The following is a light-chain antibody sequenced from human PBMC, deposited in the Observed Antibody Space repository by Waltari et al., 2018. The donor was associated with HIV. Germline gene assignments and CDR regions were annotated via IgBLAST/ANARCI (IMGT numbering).Light chain of an antibody. Sequence: DFVMTESPLSLPVTPGEPASIYCRSSQCLVHRKGHNLHNYLDWYLQKPGQSPQLLVYLCSNRASAVPDRFSGSGSGTDFTLNISRVEAEDDGVYYCMQTLQTPRTFGQGTKLEMK. J-gene: IGKJ2*02. V-gene: IGKV2-28*01. CDR2: LCS. CDR3: MQTLQTPRT. CDR1: QCLVHRKGHNLHNY.